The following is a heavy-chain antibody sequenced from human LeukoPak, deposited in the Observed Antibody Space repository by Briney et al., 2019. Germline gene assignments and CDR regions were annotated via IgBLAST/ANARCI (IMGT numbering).Heavy chain of an antibody. CDR2: IASDGSHT. Sequence: PGGSLRLSCAASGFTFSNYFMHWVRQAPGKGLEWVADIASDGSHTFYVESVKGRFTISRDSSKNTLYLQMNSLRAEDTAVYYCAKDAPSILEWFHDAFDIWSQGTMVTVSS. J-gene: IGHJ3*02. CDR1: GFTFSNYF. D-gene: IGHD3-3*01. V-gene: IGHV3-30*04. CDR3: AKDAPSILEWFHDAFDI.